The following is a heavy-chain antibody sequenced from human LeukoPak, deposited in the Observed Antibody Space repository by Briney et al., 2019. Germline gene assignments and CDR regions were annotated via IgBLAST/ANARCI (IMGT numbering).Heavy chain of an antibody. CDR3: ATKTGTSDPFDI. CDR2: IYSGGST. Sequence: GGSLRLSCAASGFTVSSNYMSWVRQAPGKGLEWVSVIYSGGSTYYADSVKGRFTISRDNSKNTLYLQMNSLRAEDTAVYYCATKTGTSDPFDIWGQGTMVTVSS. V-gene: IGHV3-53*01. D-gene: IGHD1-7*01. J-gene: IGHJ3*02. CDR1: GFTVSSNY.